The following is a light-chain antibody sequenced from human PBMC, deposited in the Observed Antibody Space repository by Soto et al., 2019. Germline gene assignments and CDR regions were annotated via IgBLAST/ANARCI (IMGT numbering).Light chain of an antibody. V-gene: IGLV2-8*01. CDR2: EVF. Sequence: QSVLTQPPSASGSPGQSVTISCTGTSSDVGGYNYVSWYQQHPGKAPKLMIYEVFKRPSGVPDRFSGSKSGNTASLTVSGLQAEDEAEYYCSSYAGSNNFDVFGTGTKVTVL. CDR1: SSDVGGYNY. CDR3: SSYAGSNNFDV. J-gene: IGLJ1*01.